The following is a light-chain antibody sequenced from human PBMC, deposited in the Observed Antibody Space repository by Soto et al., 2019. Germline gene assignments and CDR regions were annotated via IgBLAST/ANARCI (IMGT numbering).Light chain of an antibody. J-gene: IGKJ1*01. CDR1: QPVRSSY. V-gene: IGKV3-20*01. Sequence: EIVLTQSPGILSLSPGERATLSCRASQPVRSSYLAWYQQKPGQAPRLLIYGASTRATGIPDRFSGSGSGKDFTLTISRLEPEDFAVYYCQQCGISTWPFGRGTKVDIK. CDR3: QQCGISTWP. CDR2: GAS.